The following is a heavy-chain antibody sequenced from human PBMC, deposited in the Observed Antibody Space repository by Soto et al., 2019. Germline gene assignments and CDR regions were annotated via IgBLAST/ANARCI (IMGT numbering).Heavy chain of an antibody. CDR2: IYYSGST. J-gene: IGHJ4*02. CDR1: GGSISSSSYY. Sequence: QLQLQESGPGLVKPSETLSLTCTVSGGSISSSSYYWGWIRQPPGKGLEWIGSIYYSGSTYYNPSLKRRVTISVDTSKNQFSLKLSSVTAADTAVYYCAREAAYDYIWGSYRFDYWGQGTLVTVSS. D-gene: IGHD3-16*02. V-gene: IGHV4-39*02. CDR3: AREAAYDYIWGSYRFDY.